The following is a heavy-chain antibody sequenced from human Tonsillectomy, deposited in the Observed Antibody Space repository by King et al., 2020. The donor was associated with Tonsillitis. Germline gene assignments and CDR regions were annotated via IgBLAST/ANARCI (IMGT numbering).Heavy chain of an antibody. J-gene: IGHJ4*03. V-gene: IGHV3-23*04. CDR3: AKVVRSFLVGATEGFFDY. Sequence: VQLVESGGGLVQPGGSLRLSCEVSGFMFSSYAMTWVRQAPGKGLKWVSGINSGASTYYADSVKGRFTISRDNYKNTLYLQMNSLRAEDTAVYYCAKVVRSFLVGATEGFFDYWGHGPLVTVS. CDR2: INSGAST. CDR1: GFMFSSYA. D-gene: IGHD1-26*01.